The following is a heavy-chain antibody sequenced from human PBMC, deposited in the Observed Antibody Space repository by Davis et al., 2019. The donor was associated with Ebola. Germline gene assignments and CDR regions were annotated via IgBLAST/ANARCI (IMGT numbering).Heavy chain of an antibody. CDR2: INHSGST. CDR1: GGSISSGGYY. D-gene: IGHD3-10*01. Sequence: SETLSLTCAVSGGSISSGGYYWSWIRQPPGKGLEWIGEINHSGSTNYNPSLKSRVTISVDTSKNQFSLKLSSVTAADTAVYYCARGGLGWFRELWGGMDVWGQGTTVTVSS. J-gene: IGHJ6*02. CDR3: ARGGLGWFRELWGGMDV. V-gene: IGHV4-34*01.